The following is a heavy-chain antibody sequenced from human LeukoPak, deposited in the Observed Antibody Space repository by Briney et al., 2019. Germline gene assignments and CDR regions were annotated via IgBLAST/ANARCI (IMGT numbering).Heavy chain of an antibody. CDR3: ARAAVARSAFDI. CDR2: ISAYNGNT. V-gene: IGHV1-18*01. Sequence: APVKVSCTASGYTFTSYGISWVRQPPGQGLEWMGWISAYNGNTNYVQKLQGRVTMTTDTSTSTAYMELRSLRSDDTGVYYCARAAVARSAFDIWGQGTMVTASS. D-gene: IGHD6-19*01. J-gene: IGHJ3*02. CDR1: GYTFTSYG.